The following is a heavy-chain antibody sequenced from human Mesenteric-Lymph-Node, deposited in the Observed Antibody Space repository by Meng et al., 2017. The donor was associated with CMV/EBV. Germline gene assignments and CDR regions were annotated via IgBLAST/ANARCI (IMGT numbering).Heavy chain of an antibody. CDR3: AKLGPEGYCSSPTCFKSPFDYYYYGMDV. Sequence: SETLSLTCTVSGGPVSSGFYYWVWIRQPPGKGLVWIGNINYNRNTSYNPSLESRVTISLDTSKNHLSLTLTSVTAAETAVYYCAKLGPEGYCSSPTCFKSPFDYYYYGMDVWGQGTTVTVSS. CDR1: GGPVSSGFYY. J-gene: IGHJ6*02. CDR2: INYNRNT. D-gene: IGHD2-2*01. V-gene: IGHV4-39*07.